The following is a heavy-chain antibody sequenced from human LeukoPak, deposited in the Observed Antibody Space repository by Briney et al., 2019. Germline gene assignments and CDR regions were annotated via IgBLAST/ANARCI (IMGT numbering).Heavy chain of an antibody. J-gene: IGHJ4*02. CDR3: VRGTGY. Sequence: GGSLRLSCSVSGFTFSTYVMHWVRQAPGKGLEYVSAISSNGDNTYYADSVKGRFTLSRDNSKNTLYLQMSSLRADDTAVYYCVRGTGYWGQGTLVTVSS. V-gene: IGHV3-64D*06. CDR2: ISSNGDNT. CDR1: GFTFSTYV.